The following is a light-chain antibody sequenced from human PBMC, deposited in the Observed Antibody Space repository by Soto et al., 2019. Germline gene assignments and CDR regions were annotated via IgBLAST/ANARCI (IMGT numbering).Light chain of an antibody. CDR2: GAS. Sequence: EIVMTQSPATLSVSPGERATLSCRASQSVSSNLAWYQQKPGQARSLLIYGASTRATGIQARFSGSGSVTEFTITISSLQYEDFVVYYCQQYNNWPRTFGQGTKVEIK. V-gene: IGKV3-15*01. J-gene: IGKJ1*01. CDR3: QQYNNWPRT. CDR1: QSVSSN.